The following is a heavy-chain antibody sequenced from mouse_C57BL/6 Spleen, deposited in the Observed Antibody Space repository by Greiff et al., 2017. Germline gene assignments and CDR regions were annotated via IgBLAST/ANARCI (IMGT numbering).Heavy chain of an antibody. J-gene: IGHJ4*01. CDR1: GFTFSDYG. V-gene: IGHV5-17*01. D-gene: IGHD1-1*01. CDR3: ATTTVVALYYYAMDY. Sequence: EVQVVESGGGLVKPGGSLKLSCAASGFTFSDYGMHWVRQAPEKGLEWVAYISSGSSNIYSADTVHGRFTISRDNAKNTLFLQMTSLRSEDTAMYYCATTTVVALYYYAMDYWGQGTSVTVSS. CDR2: ISSGSSNI.